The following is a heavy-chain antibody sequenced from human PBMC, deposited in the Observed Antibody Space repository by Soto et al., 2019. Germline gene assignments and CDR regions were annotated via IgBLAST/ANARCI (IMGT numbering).Heavy chain of an antibody. Sequence: GGSLRLSCAASGFTFSSYAMSWVRQAPGKGLEWVSAISGSGGSTYYADSVKGRFTISRDNSKNTLYLQMNSLRAEDTAVYYCAKGGGQLRYFDWSGPFDYWGQGTLVTVSS. D-gene: IGHD3-9*01. CDR3: AKGGGQLRYFDWSGPFDY. V-gene: IGHV3-23*01. CDR2: ISGSGGST. CDR1: GFTFSSYA. J-gene: IGHJ4*02.